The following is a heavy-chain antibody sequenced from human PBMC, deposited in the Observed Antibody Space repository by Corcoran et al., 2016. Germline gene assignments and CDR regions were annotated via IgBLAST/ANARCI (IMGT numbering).Heavy chain of an antibody. V-gene: IGHV2-26*01. D-gene: IGHD3-3*01. J-gene: IGHJ3*02. Sequence: QVTLKESGPVLVKPTETLTLTCTVSGFSLSNARMGVSWIRQPPGKALEWLAHIFSNDEKSYSTSLKSRLTIAKDTSKSQVVLTMTTMDPVDTATDYCARIRLGITIVGVAPVDAFDIWGQGTMVTVSS. CDR1: GFSLSNARMG. CDR2: IFSNDEK. CDR3: ARIRLGITIVGVAPVDAFDI.